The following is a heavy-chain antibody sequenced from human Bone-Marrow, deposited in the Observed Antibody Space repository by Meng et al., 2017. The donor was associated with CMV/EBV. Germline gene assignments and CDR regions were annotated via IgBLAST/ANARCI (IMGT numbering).Heavy chain of an antibody. CDR1: GFTFSDYY. V-gene: IGHV3-11*04. D-gene: IGHD3-3*01. J-gene: IGHJ6*02. Sequence: GESLKISCAASGFTFSDYYMSWIRQAPGKGLEWVSYISSSGSTIYYADSVKGRFTISRDNAKNSLYLQMNSLRAEDTAVYYCARDPHQTYYDFWSGPYGMDVWGQGTTVTVSS. CDR2: ISSSGSTI. CDR3: ARDPHQTYYDFWSGPYGMDV.